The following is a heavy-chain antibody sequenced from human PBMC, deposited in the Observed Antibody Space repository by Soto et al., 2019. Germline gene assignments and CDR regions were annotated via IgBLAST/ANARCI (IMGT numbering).Heavy chain of an antibody. Sequence: ASVKVSCKTSGYTFTSYYMHWVRQAPGQGLEWMGIINPSGGSTSYAQKFQGRVTMTRDTSTSTVYMELSSLRSEDTAVYYCARDQIVVVTDAKGLYGMDVWGQGTTVTVSS. CDR3: ARDQIVVVTDAKGLYGMDV. J-gene: IGHJ6*02. D-gene: IGHD2-2*01. CDR2: INPSGGST. CDR1: GYTFTSYY. V-gene: IGHV1-46*01.